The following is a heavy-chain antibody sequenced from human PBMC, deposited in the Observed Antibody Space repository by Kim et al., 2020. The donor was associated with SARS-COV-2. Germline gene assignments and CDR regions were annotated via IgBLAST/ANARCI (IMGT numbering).Heavy chain of an antibody. J-gene: IGHJ6*02. CDR1: GFTFSSYA. V-gene: IGHV3-23*01. CDR2: ISGSGGST. D-gene: IGHD3-16*01. CDR3: ANPPPFVFHSGMDG. Sequence: GGSLRLSCAASGFTFSSYAMSWVRQAPGKGLEWVSAISGSGGSTYYADSVKGRFTISRDNSKNTLYLQMNSLRAEDTAVYYCANPPPFVFHSGMDGWGQGTTVTVSS.